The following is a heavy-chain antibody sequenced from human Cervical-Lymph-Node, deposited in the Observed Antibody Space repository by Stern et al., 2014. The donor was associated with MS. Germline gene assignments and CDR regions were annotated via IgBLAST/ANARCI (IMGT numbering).Heavy chain of an antibody. CDR2: IDHSGIT. Sequence: QVQLQQWGEGLLKPSETLSLSCAVDGESATNNYYIWIRQSPGKGLEWIGEIDHSGITTYNPSLKSRLTISLDTSKNQFSLKMTSVTAADTGMYYCAGDSGSYSNWFAPWGQGTLVTVSS. CDR3: AGDSGSYSNWFAP. CDR1: GESATNNY. D-gene: IGHD1-26*01. V-gene: IGHV4-34*01. J-gene: IGHJ5*02.